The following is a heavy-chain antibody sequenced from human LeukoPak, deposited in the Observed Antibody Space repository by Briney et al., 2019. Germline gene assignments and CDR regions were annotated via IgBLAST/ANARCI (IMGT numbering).Heavy chain of an antibody. CDR2: IYSSGST. Sequence: SETLSLTCTVSGGPISSYYWSWIRQPAGKGLEWIGRIYSSGSTDYNPSLKSRVTMSVDTSKNKFSLKLSSVTAAETAVYFCARGVNNWNIDVFDIWGQGTMVTVSS. J-gene: IGHJ3*02. V-gene: IGHV4-4*07. CDR1: GGPISSYY. CDR3: ARGVNNWNIDVFDI. D-gene: IGHD1/OR15-1a*01.